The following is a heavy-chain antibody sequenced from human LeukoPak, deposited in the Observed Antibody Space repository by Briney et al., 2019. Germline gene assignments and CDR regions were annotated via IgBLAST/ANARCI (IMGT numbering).Heavy chain of an antibody. V-gene: IGHV1-2*02. CDR2: INPNSGGT. J-gene: IGHJ3*02. Sequence: GESLKISCKGSGYSFTSYGISWVRQAPGQGLEWMVWINPNSGGTNYAQKCQGRVTMTRDTSISTAYMQLSRLRSDDTAVYYCARDREGYYDILTGYYGVGAFDIWGQGTMVTVSS. CDR1: GYSFTSYG. CDR3: ARDREGYYDILTGYYGVGAFDI. D-gene: IGHD3-9*01.